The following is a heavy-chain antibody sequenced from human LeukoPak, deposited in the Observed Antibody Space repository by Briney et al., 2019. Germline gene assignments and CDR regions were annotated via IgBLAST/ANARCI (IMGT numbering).Heavy chain of an antibody. CDR3: ARQGYDSGFDY. V-gene: IGHV3-66*04. CDR1: GFSFSRYY. Sequence: GGSLRLSCAASGFSFSRYYMSWVRQAPGKGLEWVSVLSSGGDTYYADSVKDRFSISRDSSRETLFLQMNSLRADDTAVYYCARQGYDSGFDYWGHGTMVTVSS. D-gene: IGHD5-12*01. CDR2: LSSGGDT. J-gene: IGHJ4*01.